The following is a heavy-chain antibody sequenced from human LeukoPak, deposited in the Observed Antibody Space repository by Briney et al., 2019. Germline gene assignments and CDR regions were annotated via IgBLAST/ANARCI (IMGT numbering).Heavy chain of an antibody. V-gene: IGHV3-30*02. D-gene: IGHD2-21*02. CDR1: GFTFSSYG. CDR2: IRYDGSNK. CDR3: AKDKTYCGGDCSPPGDY. Sequence: GGSLRLSCAASGFTFSSYGMHWVRQAPGKGPEWVAFIRYDGSNKYYADSVKGRFTISRDNSKNTLYLKMNSLRAEDTAVYYCAKDKTYCGGDCSPPGDYWGQGTLVTVSS. J-gene: IGHJ4*02.